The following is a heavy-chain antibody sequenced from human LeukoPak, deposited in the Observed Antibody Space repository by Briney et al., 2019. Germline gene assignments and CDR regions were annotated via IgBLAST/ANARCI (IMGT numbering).Heavy chain of an antibody. CDR3: ARDYSGYPELWGFDY. J-gene: IGHJ4*02. D-gene: IGHD5-12*01. Sequence: ASVKVSSKDSGYTFTVYYVHWVRPAPGQGGWWMGWINPNSGGTHYAQKFQARVTMTRDTSISTAYMELSRLRSDATAVYYCARDYSGYPELWGFDYWGQGTLVTVSS. CDR2: INPNSGGT. CDR1: GYTFTVYY. V-gene: IGHV1-2*02.